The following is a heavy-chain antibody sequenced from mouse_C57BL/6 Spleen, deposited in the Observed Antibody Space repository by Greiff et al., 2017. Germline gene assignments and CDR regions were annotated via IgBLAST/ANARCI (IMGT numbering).Heavy chain of an antibody. D-gene: IGHD2-2*01. CDR1: GYAFTNYL. V-gene: IGHV1-54*01. Sequence: VQVVESGAELVRPGTSVKVSCKASGYAFTNYLIEWVKQRPGQGLEWIGVINPGSGGTNYNEKFKGKATLTADKSSSTAYMQLSSLTSEDSAVYFCARWLPKDYAMDYWGQGTSVTVSS. CDR3: ARWLPKDYAMDY. CDR2: INPGSGGT. J-gene: IGHJ4*01.